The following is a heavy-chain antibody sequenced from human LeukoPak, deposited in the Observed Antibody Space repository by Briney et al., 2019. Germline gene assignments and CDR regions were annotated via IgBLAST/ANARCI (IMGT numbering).Heavy chain of an antibody. CDR1: GFTFSSYS. J-gene: IGHJ4*02. CDR3: ARDDGFGESVSFDY. V-gene: IGHV3-21*01. Sequence: GGSLRPSCAASGFTFSSYSMNWVRQAPGKGLEWVSSISSSSSYIYYTDSVKGRFTISRDNAKNSLYLQMNSLRAEDTAVYYCARDDGFGESVSFDYWGQGTLVTVSS. D-gene: IGHD3-10*01. CDR2: ISSSSSYI.